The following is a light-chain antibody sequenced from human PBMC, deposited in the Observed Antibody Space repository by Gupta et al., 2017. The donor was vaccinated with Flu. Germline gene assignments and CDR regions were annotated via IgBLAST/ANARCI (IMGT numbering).Light chain of an antibody. Sequence: ESVLTQFSGTPVLFSGERATLSCRASQSVSSSYLAWYQQKPGQAPRLLIYGASSRATGIPGRFSGSGSGTDFTLTISRLEPEDFAVYYCQQYGCSPWTFGQGTKVEIK. CDR3: QQYGCSPWT. J-gene: IGKJ1*01. CDR1: QSVSSSY. V-gene: IGKV3-20*01. CDR2: GAS.